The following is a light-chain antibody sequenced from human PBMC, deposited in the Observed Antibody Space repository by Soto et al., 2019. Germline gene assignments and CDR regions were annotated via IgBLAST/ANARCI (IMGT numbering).Light chain of an antibody. CDR3: CSYAGSDVFVL. J-gene: IGLJ2*01. V-gene: IGLV2-23*01. CDR2: EDS. Sequence: QSALTQPASVSGSPGQSITISCTGSSSDVGKYNLVSWYQWHPGKAPKLMIYEDSQRPSGVSNRFSGSKSGNTASLTISGLQAEDEADSYCCSYAGSDVFVLFGGGTKVTVL. CDR1: SSDVGKYNL.